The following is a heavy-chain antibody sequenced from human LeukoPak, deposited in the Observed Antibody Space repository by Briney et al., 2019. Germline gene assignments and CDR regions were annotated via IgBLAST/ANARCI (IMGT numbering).Heavy chain of an antibody. D-gene: IGHD3-22*01. CDR1: GFTFSSYS. CDR3: AKGRSITMIVN. J-gene: IGHJ4*02. V-gene: IGHV3-21*01. CDR2: ISSSSSYI. Sequence: GGSLRLSCAASGFTFSSYSMNWVRQAPGKGLEWVSSISSSSSYIYYADSVKGRFTISRDNAKNSLYLQMNSLRAEDTAVYYCAKGRSITMIVNWGQGTLVTVSS.